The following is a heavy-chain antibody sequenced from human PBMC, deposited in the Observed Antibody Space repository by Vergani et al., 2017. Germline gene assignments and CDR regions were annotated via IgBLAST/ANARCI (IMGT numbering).Heavy chain of an antibody. J-gene: IGHJ6*03. V-gene: IGHV1-69*01. D-gene: IGHD3-22*01. Sequence: QVQLVQSGAEVKKPGSSVKVSCKASGGTFSSYAISWVRQAPGQGLEWMGGIIPIFGTANYAQKFQGRVTITADESTSTAYMELSSLRSEDTAVYYCAXGARADYYYDSSGYYGDYYYMDVWGKGTTVTVSS. CDR1: GGTFSSYA. CDR2: IIPIFGTA. CDR3: AXGARADYYYDSSGYYGDYYYMDV.